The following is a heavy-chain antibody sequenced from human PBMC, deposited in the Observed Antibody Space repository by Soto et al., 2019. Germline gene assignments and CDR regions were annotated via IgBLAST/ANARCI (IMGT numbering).Heavy chain of an antibody. CDR2: ISHHGLKE. V-gene: IGHV3-30*18. J-gene: IGHJ4*02. D-gene: IGHD1-26*01. CDR1: GFTFRDYG. Sequence: QVQLVESGGGVVRPGRSLRLSCVSSGFTFRDYGMHWVRQAPGKGLEWVAGISHHGLKEHYADSVKGRFTISRDNSKKTVYLQLNSLRGDDTAVYYCAKDWVGGSNKYYFEYWGQGTLVTVSS. CDR3: AKDWVGGSNKYYFEY.